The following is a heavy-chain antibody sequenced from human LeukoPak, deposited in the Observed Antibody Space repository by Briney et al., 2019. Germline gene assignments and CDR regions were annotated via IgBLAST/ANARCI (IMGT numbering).Heavy chain of an antibody. CDR1: GFTFSNYA. CDR3: ASNYYGSGSYYNADDY. J-gene: IGHJ4*02. Sequence: PGGSLRLSCAAVGFTFSNYAMSWVRQAPGKGLEWVSAISGSGGSTFYADSVKGRFTISRDNSRNTLYLQMNSLRAEDTAVYYCASNYYGSGSYYNADDYWGQGTLVTVSS. CDR2: ISGSGGST. V-gene: IGHV3-23*01. D-gene: IGHD3-10*01.